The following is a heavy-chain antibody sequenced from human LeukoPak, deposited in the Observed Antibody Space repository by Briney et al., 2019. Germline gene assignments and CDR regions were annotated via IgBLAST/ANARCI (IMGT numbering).Heavy chain of an antibody. D-gene: IGHD3-22*01. V-gene: IGHV4-39*01. CDR3: ARHHNYDSSGYYYFDY. Sequence: SETLSLTCTVSGGSISSSSYYWGWIRQPPGKGLEWIGSIYYSGSTYYNPSLKSRVTISVDTSKNQFSLKLSSVTAADTAVYYCARHHNYDSSGYYYFDYWGQGTLVTVSS. J-gene: IGHJ4*02. CDR2: IYYSGST. CDR1: GGSISSSSYY.